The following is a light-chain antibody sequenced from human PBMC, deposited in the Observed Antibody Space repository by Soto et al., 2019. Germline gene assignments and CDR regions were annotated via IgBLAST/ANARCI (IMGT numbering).Light chain of an antibody. J-gene: IGKJ1*01. Sequence: IQIKQSPSTLSASVEDRVTITCQASQSISRRLAWYQQKPGKAPNLLIYDASTLESGVPSRFSGSGSGTEFTLTISSLQPDDFATYYCQQYNSYSRTFGQGTKVDI. CDR1: QSISRR. CDR2: DAS. CDR3: QQYNSYSRT. V-gene: IGKV1-5*01.